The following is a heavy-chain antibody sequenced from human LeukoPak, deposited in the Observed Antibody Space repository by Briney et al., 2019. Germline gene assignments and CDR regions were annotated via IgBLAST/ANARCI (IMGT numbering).Heavy chain of an antibody. Sequence: GGSLRLSCAASGFTVSSNYMSWIRQAPGKGLEWVSYISSSGSTIYYADSVKGRFTISRDNAKNSLYLQMNSLSAEDTAVYYCARPLDHYSNGGYFDYWGQGTLVTVSS. V-gene: IGHV3-11*04. D-gene: IGHD4-11*01. J-gene: IGHJ4*02. CDR2: ISSSGSTI. CDR3: ARPLDHYSNGGYFDY. CDR1: GFTVSSNY.